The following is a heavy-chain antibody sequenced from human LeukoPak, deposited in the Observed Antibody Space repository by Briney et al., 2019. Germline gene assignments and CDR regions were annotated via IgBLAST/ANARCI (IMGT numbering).Heavy chain of an antibody. V-gene: IGHV1-18*01. CDR3: ARLDDILTGYSSGFDY. CDR2: ISAYNGNT. D-gene: IGHD3-9*01. J-gene: IGHJ4*02. Sequence: GASVKVSCKASGYTFTSYGISWARQAPGQGLEWIGWISAYNGNTNYAQKLQGRVTMTTDTSTSTAYMELRSLRSDDTAVYYCARLDDILTGYSSGFDYWGQGTLVTVSS. CDR1: GYTFTSYG.